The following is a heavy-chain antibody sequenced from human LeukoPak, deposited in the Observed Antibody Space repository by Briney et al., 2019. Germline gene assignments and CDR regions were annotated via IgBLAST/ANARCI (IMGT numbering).Heavy chain of an antibody. V-gene: IGHV4-59*07. D-gene: IGHD6-13*01. CDR3: ARQPSSWFTSFDS. CDR1: GGSLRRYF. J-gene: IGHJ4*02. CDR2: IYYSGST. Sequence: SDTLSLTCTASGGSLRRYFWSCIRQPPGKALEWIAYIYYSGSTNYNPSLKSRVTISVDTSKNQFSLKLSSVTAADTAVYYCARQPSSWFTSFDSWGQGTLVTVSP.